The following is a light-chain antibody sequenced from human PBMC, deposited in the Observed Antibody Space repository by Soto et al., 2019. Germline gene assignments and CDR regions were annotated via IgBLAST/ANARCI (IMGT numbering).Light chain of an antibody. CDR2: KAS. CDR3: HQASSFPLT. V-gene: IGKV1-12*01. J-gene: IGKJ4*01. CDR1: QGISSW. Sequence: IRMTQSPSSLSASTGDGVTITCRASQGISSWLSWYQQKPGTAPTLLVYKASTLQDGVPSRFSGSGSGTDFTLTINSLQPEDFGTYYCHQASSFPLTFGGGTKVEIK.